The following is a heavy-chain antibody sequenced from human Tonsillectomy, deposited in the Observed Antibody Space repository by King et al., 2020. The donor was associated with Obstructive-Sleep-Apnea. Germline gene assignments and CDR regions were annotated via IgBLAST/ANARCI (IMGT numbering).Heavy chain of an antibody. D-gene: IGHD6-13*01. CDR2: ISGSGGRT. J-gene: IGHJ4*02. V-gene: IGHV3-23*04. Sequence: VQLVESGGGLVQPGGSLRLSCAASGFTFSSYAMSWVRQAPGKGLEWVSAISGSGGRTYCAGSVKGRFTISRDNSKNTLYLQMNSLRAEDTAVYYCAQDLAHKQQLVHDYWGQRTLVTVSS. CDR3: AQDLAHKQQLVHDY. CDR1: GFTFSSYA.